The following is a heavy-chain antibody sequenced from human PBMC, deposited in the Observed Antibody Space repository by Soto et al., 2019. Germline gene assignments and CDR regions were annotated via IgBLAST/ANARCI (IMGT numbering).Heavy chain of an antibody. V-gene: IGHV1-69*13. CDR1: GGSFSSYA. D-gene: IGHD1-7*01. J-gene: IGHJ6*02. Sequence: SVKVSCAACGGSFSSYAISWVRQAPGQGLEWMGGIIPIFGTANYAQKFQGRVTITADESTSTAYMELSSLRSEDTTVYYCARETSSPGKLELYGMDVWGQGTTVTVSS. CDR3: ARETSSPGKLELYGMDV. CDR2: IIPIFGTA.